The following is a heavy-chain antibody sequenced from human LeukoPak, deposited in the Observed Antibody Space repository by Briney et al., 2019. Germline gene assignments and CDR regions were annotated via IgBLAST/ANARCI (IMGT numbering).Heavy chain of an antibody. CDR2: INPSGGST. D-gene: IGHD2-15*01. CDR1: GYTFTNNY. Sequence: GASVKDSCKASGYTFTNNYMHWVRQAPGQGLEWMGIINPSGGSTNSAQKLQGRVTMTRDTSTSTVYMELSSLRSEDTAVYYCARAVGIVVVVVATLDYWGQGTLVTVSS. V-gene: IGHV1-46*04. J-gene: IGHJ4*02. CDR3: ARAVGIVVVVVATLDY.